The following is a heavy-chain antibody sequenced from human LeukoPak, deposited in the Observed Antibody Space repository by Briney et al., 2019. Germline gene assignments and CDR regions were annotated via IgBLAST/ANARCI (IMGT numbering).Heavy chain of an antibody. D-gene: IGHD2-21*01. CDR1: GFTFSSYG. Sequence: PGGSLRLSCAASGFTFSSYGMHWVRQAPGKGLEWVAFIRYDGSNKYYADSVKGRFTISRDNSKNTLYLQMNSLRAEDTAVYYCAKDMAHTVVVPEDSLLGYWGQGTLVTVSS. CDR2: IRYDGSNK. V-gene: IGHV3-30*02. CDR3: AKDMAHTVVVPEDSLLGY. J-gene: IGHJ4*02.